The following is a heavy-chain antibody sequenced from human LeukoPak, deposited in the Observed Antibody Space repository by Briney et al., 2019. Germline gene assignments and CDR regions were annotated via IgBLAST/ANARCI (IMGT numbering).Heavy chain of an antibody. Sequence: SETLSLTCTVSGGSISTSSYYWGWIRQPPRKGLEWVGYIYYGGSTYYSPSLKSRVTISVGTSKNQFSLKVTSVTAADTAVYFCARNERASDAFDIWGQGTMVTVSS. CDR3: ARNERASDAFDI. J-gene: IGHJ3*02. CDR2: IYYGGST. CDR1: GGSISTSSYY. D-gene: IGHD1-1*01. V-gene: IGHV4-39*01.